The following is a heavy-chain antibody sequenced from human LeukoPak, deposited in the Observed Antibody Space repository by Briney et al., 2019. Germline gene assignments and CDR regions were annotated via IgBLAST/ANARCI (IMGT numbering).Heavy chain of an antibody. Sequence: GGSLRLSCAASGFTFSSYPMHWVRQAPRKGLEWVAVISSNGNDKHYADPVKGRFTISRDNSKNTLYLQVNSLRAEDTAVYYCAREGSGGYYPYWGRGILVTVST. CDR3: AREGSGGYYPY. D-gene: IGHD3-22*01. CDR1: GFTFSSYP. CDR2: ISSNGNDK. V-gene: IGHV3-30-3*01. J-gene: IGHJ4*02.